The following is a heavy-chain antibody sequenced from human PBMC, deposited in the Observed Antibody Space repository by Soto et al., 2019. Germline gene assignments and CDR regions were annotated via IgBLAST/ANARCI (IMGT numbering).Heavy chain of an antibody. J-gene: IGHJ5*02. V-gene: IGHV2-5*02. Sequence: QITLRESGPPLVKPTQTLTLTCTFSGFSLTTRGVGVGWIRQPPGKALEWLALIYWDDDKRYSPSLKRRSTSTRDTSKNQVVLTMTNMDPVDTATYYCAHLTTDCVDTSCHNWFDPWGQGTLVTVS. CDR1: GFSLTTRGVG. CDR3: AHLTTDCVDTSCHNWFDP. CDR2: IYWDDDK. D-gene: IGHD2-2*01.